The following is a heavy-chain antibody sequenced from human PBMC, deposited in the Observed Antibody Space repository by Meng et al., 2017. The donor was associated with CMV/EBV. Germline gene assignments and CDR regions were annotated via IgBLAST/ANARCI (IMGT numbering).Heavy chain of an antibody. CDR3: ASITSGYCTNGVCVY. Sequence: GESLKISCTVSGGSISSSSYYWGWIRQAPGKGLEWVANIKQDGSEKYYVDSVKGRFTISRDNAKNSLYLQMNSLRAEDTAVYYCASITSGYCTNGVCVYWGQGTLVTVSS. V-gene: IGHV3-7*01. J-gene: IGHJ4*02. CDR2: IKQDGSEK. D-gene: IGHD2-8*01. CDR1: GGSISSSSYY.